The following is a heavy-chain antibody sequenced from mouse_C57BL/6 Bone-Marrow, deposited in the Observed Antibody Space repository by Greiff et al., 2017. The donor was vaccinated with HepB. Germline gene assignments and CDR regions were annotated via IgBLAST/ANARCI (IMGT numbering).Heavy chain of an antibody. CDR2: INPNYGTT. CDR1: GYSFTDYN. D-gene: IGHD2-1*01. V-gene: IGHV1-39*01. J-gene: IGHJ1*03. CDR3: ARRRKIYYPWYFDV. Sequence: LQESGPELVKPGASVKISCKASGYSFTDYNMNWVKQSNGKSLEWIGVINPNYGTTSYNQKFKGKATLTVDQSSSTAYMQLNSLTSEDSAVYYCARRRKIYYPWYFDVWGTGTTVTVSS.